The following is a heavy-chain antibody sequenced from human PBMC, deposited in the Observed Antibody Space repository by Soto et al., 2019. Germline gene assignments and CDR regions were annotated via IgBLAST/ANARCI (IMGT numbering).Heavy chain of an antibody. Sequence: QVHLVQSGAEVKKPGASVKVYCKASGYTFTSYGITWVRQAPGQGLEWMGWISAHNGNTDYAQKRQGRVIVTRDTSTITAYMELRSLRSDDTAVYYCARGRYGDYWGQGALVTVSS. V-gene: IGHV1-18*01. D-gene: IGHD1-1*01. CDR2: ISAHNGNT. CDR1: GYTFTSYG. CDR3: ARGRYGDY. J-gene: IGHJ4*02.